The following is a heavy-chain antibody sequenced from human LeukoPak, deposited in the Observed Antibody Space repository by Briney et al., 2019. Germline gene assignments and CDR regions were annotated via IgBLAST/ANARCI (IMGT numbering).Heavy chain of an antibody. CDR1: GFTFTNYG. V-gene: IGHV3-23*01. D-gene: IGHD3-9*01. CDR2: IVGSGVTT. J-gene: IGHJ4*02. CDR3: AKDLRYYDILTGPDY. Sequence: GGSLRLSCVASGFTFTNYGMNWVRQAPGKGLEWVSGIVGSGVTTYYADSVKGRFTISRDNSKNTLYLQMNSLRAEDTAVYYCAKDLRYYDILTGPDYWGQGTLVTVSS.